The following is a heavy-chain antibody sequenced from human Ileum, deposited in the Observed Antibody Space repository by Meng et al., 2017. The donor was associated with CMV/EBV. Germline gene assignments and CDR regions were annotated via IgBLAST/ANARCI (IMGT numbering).Heavy chain of an antibody. V-gene: IGHV4-34*13. CDR1: GASFPNYY. J-gene: IGHJ5*02. CDR3: ARGRGTSGWSAAWFDP. D-gene: IGHD6-19*01. CDR2: INHSGST. Sequence: GASFPNYYWLWIRQPPGKGLEWIGKINHSGSTTYKSSLRSRVTISVDTSKNQFSLNLTAVTAADTAVYYCARGRGTSGWSAAWFDPWGQGTLVTVSS.